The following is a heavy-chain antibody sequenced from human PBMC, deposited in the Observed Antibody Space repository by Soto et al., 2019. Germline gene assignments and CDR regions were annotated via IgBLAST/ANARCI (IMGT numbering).Heavy chain of an antibody. D-gene: IGHD2-8*01. CDR2: ISAYNGDT. J-gene: IGHJ4*02. Sequence: QAQLVQSGGEVKKPGASVKVSCRASGYTFTSYGYAWVRQAPGQGLEWMGWISAYNGDTNYAQKFQDRVTLTTDTSTTKAHMELRNLGSDDTAVYYCARSGAYCTSITCLFDSFWGLGTLVTVSS. V-gene: IGHV1-18*01. CDR1: GYTFTSYG. CDR3: ARSGAYCTSITCLFDSF.